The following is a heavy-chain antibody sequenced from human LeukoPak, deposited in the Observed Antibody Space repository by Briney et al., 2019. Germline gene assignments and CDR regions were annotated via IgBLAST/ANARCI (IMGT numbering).Heavy chain of an antibody. V-gene: IGHV3-9*01. CDR1: GFIFSNYA. Sequence: GGSLRLSCAASGFIFSNYAMSWVRQAPGKGLEWVSGISWNSGSIGYADSVKGRFTISRDNAKNSLYLQMNSLRAEDTALYYCAKDIYYDSSGDFDYWGQGTLVTVSS. CDR3: AKDIYYDSSGDFDY. J-gene: IGHJ4*02. D-gene: IGHD3-22*01. CDR2: ISWNSGSI.